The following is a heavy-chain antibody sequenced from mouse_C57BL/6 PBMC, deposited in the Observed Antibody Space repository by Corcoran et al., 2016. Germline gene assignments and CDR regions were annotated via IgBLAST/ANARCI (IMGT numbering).Heavy chain of an antibody. J-gene: IGHJ1*03. CDR2: IYPGSGNT. V-gene: IGHV1-76*01. D-gene: IGHD1-1*01. CDR1: GYTFTDYY. CDR3: ARGAVVADWYFDV. Sequence: QVQLKRSGAELVRPGASVKLSCKASGYTFTDYYINWVKQRPGQGLEWIARIYPGSGNTYYNEKFKGKATLTAEKSSSTAYMQLSSLTSEDSAVYFCARGAVVADWYFDVWGTGTTVTVSS.